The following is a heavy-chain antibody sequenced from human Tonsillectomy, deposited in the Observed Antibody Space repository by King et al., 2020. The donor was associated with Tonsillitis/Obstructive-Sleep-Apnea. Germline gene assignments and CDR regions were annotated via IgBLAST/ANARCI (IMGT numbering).Heavy chain of an antibody. Sequence: VQLQESGGGLVQPGRSLRLSCAASGFTFDDYAMHWVRQAQGKGLEWVSGISWNSGSVVYAGAVRGRFTISRDNGKNSLYLQMNSLRPDDTALYYCAKDLIIAVSGTPGDAFDMWGQGTMVTVSS. D-gene: IGHD6-13*01. CDR1: GFTFDDYA. V-gene: IGHV3-9*01. CDR3: AKDLIIAVSGTPGDAFDM. CDR2: ISWNSGSV. J-gene: IGHJ3*02.